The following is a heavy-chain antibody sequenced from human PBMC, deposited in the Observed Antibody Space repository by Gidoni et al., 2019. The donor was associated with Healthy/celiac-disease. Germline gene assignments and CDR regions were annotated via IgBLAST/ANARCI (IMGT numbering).Heavy chain of an antibody. J-gene: IGHJ4*02. V-gene: IGHV3-11*06. CDR1: GFTFSDYY. CDR3: ASWTVAGTGGEDY. CDR2: IRSSSSYR. D-gene: IGHD6-19*01. Sequence: QVQLVESGGGLVTPGGSLRLSCAASGFTFSDYYMSWSRQAPGKGLEWVSYIRSSSSYRNYADSVKGRFTISRDNAKNSRYRQMNSLRAEDTAVYYCASWTVAGTGGEDYWGQGTLVTVSS.